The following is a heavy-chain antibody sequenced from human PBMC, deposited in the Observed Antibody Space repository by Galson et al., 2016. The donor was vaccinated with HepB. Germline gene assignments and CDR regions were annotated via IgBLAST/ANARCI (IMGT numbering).Heavy chain of an antibody. CDR2: ISYDAKNV. V-gene: IGHV3-30*04. Sequence: SLRLSCAASGFTVSSYTIHWVRQAPGKGLEWVAVISYDAKNVYYADSVKGRLTISRDTSKNTLYLQMNSLRADDTAVYYCARGDWLQSQFDYWGQGSLVTVSS. CDR1: GFTVSSYT. J-gene: IGHJ4*02. D-gene: IGHD5-24*01. CDR3: ARGDWLQSQFDY.